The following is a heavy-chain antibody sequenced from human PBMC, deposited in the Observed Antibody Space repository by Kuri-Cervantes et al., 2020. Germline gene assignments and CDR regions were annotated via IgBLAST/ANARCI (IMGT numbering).Heavy chain of an antibody. CDR1: GGSISSSNW. Sequence: GSLRLSCTVSGGSISSSNWWSWVRQPPGKGLEWIGEIYHSGSTNYNPSLKSRVTISVDKSKNQFSLKLSSVTAADTAVYYCASTYGGWPPADYWGQGTLVTVSS. CDR3: ASTYGGWPPADY. V-gene: IGHV4-4*02. CDR2: IYHSGST. J-gene: IGHJ4*02. D-gene: IGHD5-24*01.